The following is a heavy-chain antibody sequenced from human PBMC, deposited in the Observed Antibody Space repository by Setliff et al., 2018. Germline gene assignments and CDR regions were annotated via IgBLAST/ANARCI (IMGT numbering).Heavy chain of an antibody. D-gene: IGHD1-7*01. CDR1: GYTFTSYG. CDR3: ARYITGTTPADY. CDR2: ISAYNGNT. Sequence: GASVKVSCKASGYTFTSYGISWVRQAPGQGLEWMGWISAYNGNTNYAQRLQGRVTMTTDTSASTAYMELRSLRSDDTAVYYCARYITGTTPADYWGQGTLVTVSS. J-gene: IGHJ4*02. V-gene: IGHV1-18*01.